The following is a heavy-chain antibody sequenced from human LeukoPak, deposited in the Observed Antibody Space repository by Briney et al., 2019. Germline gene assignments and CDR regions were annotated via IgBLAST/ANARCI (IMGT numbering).Heavy chain of an antibody. Sequence: KPSETLSLTCTVSGGSISSYYWSWIRQPPGKGLEWIGYISYSGNTYYNPSLKSRVTISVDTSKNQFPLKLSSVTAADTAVYYCASRSSIWSGYQDTLYYFDSWGQGTLVTVSS. J-gene: IGHJ4*02. CDR2: ISYSGNT. CDR3: ASRSSIWSGYQDTLYYFDS. D-gene: IGHD3-3*01. CDR1: GGSISSYY. V-gene: IGHV4-59*01.